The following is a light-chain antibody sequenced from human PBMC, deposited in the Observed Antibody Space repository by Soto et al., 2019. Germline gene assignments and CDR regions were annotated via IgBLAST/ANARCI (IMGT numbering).Light chain of an antibody. V-gene: IGKV1-5*01. CDR3: QQYKSFSLT. J-gene: IGKJ4*01. Sequence: DIQITQSPSSLSASTGARVTITCRASQGISSYLAWYQQKPGKVPKLLIYDASSLESGVPSRFSGSGSGTEFSLTISSLQPDDCATYYFQQYKSFSLTFGGGTEVDIK. CDR2: DAS. CDR1: QGISSY.